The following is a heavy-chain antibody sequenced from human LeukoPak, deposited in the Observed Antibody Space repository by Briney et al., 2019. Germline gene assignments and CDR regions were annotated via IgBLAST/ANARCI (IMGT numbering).Heavy chain of an antibody. D-gene: IGHD4-17*01. CDR2: IYYSGST. CDR3: AAADGTTSPFDY. CDR1: GGSISSGDYY. V-gene: IGHV4-30-4*01. Sequence: SETLSLTCTVSGGSISSGDYYWSWIRQPPGKGLEWIGYIYYSGSTYYNPSLKSRVTISVDTSKNQFSLKLSSVTAADTAVYYCAAADGTTSPFDYWGQGTLVTVSS. J-gene: IGHJ4*02.